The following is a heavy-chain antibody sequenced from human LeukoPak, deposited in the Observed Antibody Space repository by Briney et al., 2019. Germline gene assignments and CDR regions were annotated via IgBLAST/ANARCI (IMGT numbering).Heavy chain of an antibody. Sequence: GGSLRLSCAASGFTFSSYSMNWVRQAPGKGLEWVSSISSSSSYIYYADSVKGRFTISRDNAKNSLYLQMNGLRAEDTAVYYCARDGYSSSWRYAFDIWGQGTMVTVSS. V-gene: IGHV3-21*01. CDR3: ARDGYSSSWRYAFDI. D-gene: IGHD6-13*01. CDR2: ISSSSSYI. CDR1: GFTFSSYS. J-gene: IGHJ3*02.